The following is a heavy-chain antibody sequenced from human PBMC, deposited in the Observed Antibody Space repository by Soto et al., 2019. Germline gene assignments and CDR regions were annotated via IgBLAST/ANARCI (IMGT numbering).Heavy chain of an antibody. CDR1: GFTFSTYG. V-gene: IGHV3-30*03. CDR3: ARDKIKGAPDYLDS. D-gene: IGHD1-26*01. CDR2: ISDDGSNK. Sequence: GGSLRLSCAASGFTFSTYGMHWVRQAPGKGLEWVAVISDDGSNKYYADSLKGRFTISRDDSKSTLYLQMNSLRPEDTAVYYCARDKIKGAPDYLDSWGQGTLVTVSS. J-gene: IGHJ4*02.